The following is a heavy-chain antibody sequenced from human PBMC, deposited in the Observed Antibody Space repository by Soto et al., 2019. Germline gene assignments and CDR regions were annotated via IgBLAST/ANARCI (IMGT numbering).Heavy chain of an antibody. Sequence: GGSLRLSCAASGFTFSSYAMSWVRQAPGKGLEWVSAISGSGGSTYYADSVKGRFTISRDNSKNTLYLQMNSLRAEDTAVYYCAKNSGIVVVVAADYFDYWGQGTLVTVSS. CDR2: ISGSGGST. J-gene: IGHJ4*02. D-gene: IGHD2-15*01. CDR3: AKNSGIVVVVAADYFDY. V-gene: IGHV3-23*01. CDR1: GFTFSSYA.